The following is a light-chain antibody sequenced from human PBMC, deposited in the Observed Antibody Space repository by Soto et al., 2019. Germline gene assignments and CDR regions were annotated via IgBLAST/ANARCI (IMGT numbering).Light chain of an antibody. CDR2: SAS. CDR1: QDIRTD. V-gene: IGKV1-6*01. J-gene: IGKJ1*01. CDR3: LQDFNYPWT. Sequence: AIQMTQSPSSLSASVGDRVTITCRASQDIRTDLGWYQQKPGKAPKLLIYSASSLQSGVPSRFTGTASGTDFTLTISSLQHEDFATYYCLQDFNYPWTFGQGTKADIK.